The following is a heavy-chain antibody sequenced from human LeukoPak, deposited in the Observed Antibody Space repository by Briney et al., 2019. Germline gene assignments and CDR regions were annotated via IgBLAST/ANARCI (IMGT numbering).Heavy chain of an antibody. Sequence: GGSLRLSCAASGFTFSSYGMHWVRQAPGKGLEWVAVILNDGSQEKYADSVKGRLTISRDNSKNTLFLRMNSLRAEDTAVYYCARDDALGDNALDIWGQGTMVTVSS. CDR3: ARDDALGDNALDI. J-gene: IGHJ3*02. V-gene: IGHV3-33*01. D-gene: IGHD3-16*01. CDR1: GFTFSSYG. CDR2: ILNDGSQE.